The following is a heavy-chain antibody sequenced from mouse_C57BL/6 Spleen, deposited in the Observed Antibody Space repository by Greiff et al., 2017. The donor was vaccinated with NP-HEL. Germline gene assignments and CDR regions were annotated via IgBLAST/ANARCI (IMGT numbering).Heavy chain of an antibody. CDR3: ARRPLDYFDD. CDR2: IDPSDSYT. Sequence: VQLQQPGAELVRPGTSVKLSCKASGYTFTSYWMHWVKQRPGQGLEWIGVIDPSDSYTNYNQKFKGKATLTVDTSSSTAYMQLSSLTSDDSAVYYCARRPLDYFDDWGQGTTLTVSS. J-gene: IGHJ2*01. CDR1: GYTFTSYW. V-gene: IGHV1-59*01.